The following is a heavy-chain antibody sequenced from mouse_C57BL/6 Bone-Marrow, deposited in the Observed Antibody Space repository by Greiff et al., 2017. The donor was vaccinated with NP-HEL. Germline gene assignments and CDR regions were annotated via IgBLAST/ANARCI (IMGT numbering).Heavy chain of an antibody. CDR2: IDPSDSYT. D-gene: IGHD1-1*01. V-gene: IGHV1-59*01. CDR3: ARSYYGSSYGYFDV. Sequence: VQLQQPGAELVRPGTSVKLSCKASGYTFTSYWMHWVKQRPGQGLEWIGVIDPSDSYTNYNQKIKGTATLTVDTSSSTAYMQLSSLTSEDSAVYYCARSYYGSSYGYFDVWGTGTTVTVSS. CDR1: GYTFTSYW. J-gene: IGHJ1*03.